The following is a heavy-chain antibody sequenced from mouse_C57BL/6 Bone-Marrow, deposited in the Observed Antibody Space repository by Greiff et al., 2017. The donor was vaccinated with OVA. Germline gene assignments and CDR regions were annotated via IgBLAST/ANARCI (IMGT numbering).Heavy chain of an antibody. CDR2: ISSGGSYT. J-gene: IGHJ1*03. CDR3: ARPIYYYGSSYVYFDV. Sequence: VQLKESGGDLVKPGGSLKLSCAASGFTFSSYGMSWVRQTPDKRLEWVATISSGGSYTYYPDSVKGRFTISRDNAKNTLYLQMSSLKSEDTAMYYCARPIYYYGSSYVYFDVWGTGTTVTVSS. D-gene: IGHD1-1*01. CDR1: GFTFSSYG. V-gene: IGHV5-6*01.